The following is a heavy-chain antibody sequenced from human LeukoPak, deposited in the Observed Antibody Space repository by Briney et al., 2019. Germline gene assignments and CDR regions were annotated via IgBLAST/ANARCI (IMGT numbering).Heavy chain of an antibody. Sequence: ASVKVSCKASGYTFSTYGITWVRQVPGRGREWMGWISAYNGKTNYAQKFQSRVTMTTDTSTSTAYMELRSLRSDDTAVYSCARSNWSGDWYFDLWGRGTLVTVSS. CDR3: ARSNWSGDWYFDL. CDR2: ISAYNGKT. D-gene: IGHD1-20*01. V-gene: IGHV1-18*01. J-gene: IGHJ2*01. CDR1: GYTFSTYG.